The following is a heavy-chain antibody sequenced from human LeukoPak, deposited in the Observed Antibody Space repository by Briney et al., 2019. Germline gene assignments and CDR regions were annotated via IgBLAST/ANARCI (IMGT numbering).Heavy chain of an antibody. CDR3: ARSLRSSSGDY. J-gene: IGHJ4*02. Sequence: PGGSLRLSCAASGXTFSSYEMNWVRQAPGKGREWVSYISGSGSTIYYADSVKGRFTISRDNTKNFLYLQMNSLRAEDTAVYYCARSLRSSSGDYWGQGTLVTVSS. D-gene: IGHD6-13*01. CDR1: GXTFSSYE. CDR2: ISGSGSTI. V-gene: IGHV3-48*03.